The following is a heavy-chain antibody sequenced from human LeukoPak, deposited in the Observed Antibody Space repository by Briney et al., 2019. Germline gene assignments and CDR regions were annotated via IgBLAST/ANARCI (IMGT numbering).Heavy chain of an antibody. CDR3: ARGRSGAFDI. D-gene: IGHD6-19*01. Sequence: GGCLRLSCAASGFTFSSYSMNWVRQAPGRGLEWVSSISSSSSYIYYADSVNGRFTISRDNAKNSLYLQMNSLRAEDTAVYYCARGRSGAFDIWGQGTMVTVSS. V-gene: IGHV3-21*01. J-gene: IGHJ3*02. CDR1: GFTFSSYS. CDR2: ISSSSSYI.